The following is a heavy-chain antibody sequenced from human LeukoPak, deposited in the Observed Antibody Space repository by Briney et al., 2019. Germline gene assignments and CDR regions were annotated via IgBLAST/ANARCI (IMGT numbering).Heavy chain of an antibody. Sequence: ASVKVSCKASGYTFTGYYMHWVQQAPGQGLEWMGRINPNSGGTNYAQKFQGRVTMTRDTSISTAYMELSRLRSDDTAVYYCASRGGSPPRDFDYWGQGTLVTVSS. D-gene: IGHD1-26*01. J-gene: IGHJ4*02. CDR1: GYTFTGYY. CDR3: ASRGGSPPRDFDY. V-gene: IGHV1-2*06. CDR2: INPNSGGT.